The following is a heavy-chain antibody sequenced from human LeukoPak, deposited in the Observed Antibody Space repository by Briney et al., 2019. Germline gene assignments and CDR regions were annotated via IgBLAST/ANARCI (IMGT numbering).Heavy chain of an antibody. CDR3: ARASGYYDSSGYYSIYYYYYGMDV. J-gene: IGHJ6*02. V-gene: IGHV4-30-2*01. Sequence: SETLSLTCAVSGGSISSGGYSWSWIRQPPGKGLEWIGYIYHSGSTNYNPSLKSRVTISVDTSKNQFSLKLSSVTAADTAVYYCARASGYYDSSGYYSIYYYYYGMDVWGQGTTVTVSS. CDR2: IYHSGST. CDR1: GGSISSGGYS. D-gene: IGHD3-22*01.